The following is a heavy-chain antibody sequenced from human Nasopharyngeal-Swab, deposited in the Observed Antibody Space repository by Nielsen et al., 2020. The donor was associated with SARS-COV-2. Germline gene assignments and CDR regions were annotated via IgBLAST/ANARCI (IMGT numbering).Heavy chain of an antibody. CDR1: GFTFSSYW. V-gene: IGHV3-7*01. CDR3: ARDPDYDILTGYYQDY. D-gene: IGHD3-9*01. J-gene: IGHJ4*02. Sequence: GESLKISCAASGFTFSSYWMSWVRQAPGKGLEWVANIKQDGSEKYYVDSVKGRFTISRDNAKNSLYLQMNSLRAEDTAVYYCARDPDYDILTGYYQDYWGQGTLVTVSS. CDR2: IKQDGSEK.